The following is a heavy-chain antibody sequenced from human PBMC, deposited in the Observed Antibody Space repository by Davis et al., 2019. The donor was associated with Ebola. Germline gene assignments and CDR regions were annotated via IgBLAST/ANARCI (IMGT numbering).Heavy chain of an antibody. CDR1: AGSINSGTYY. CDR2: VYYSGTT. J-gene: IGHJ5*02. V-gene: IGHV4-39*01. CDR3: ARQTYSGSGSGFDP. D-gene: IGHD3-10*01. Sequence: SETLSLTCSVSAGSINSGTYYWGWVRQPPGKGLEWVGTVYYSGTTYYNPSLKSRLAISVDTSRNQFSLRLRSVTATDTAVYYCARQTYSGSGSGFDPWGPGTLVTVSS.